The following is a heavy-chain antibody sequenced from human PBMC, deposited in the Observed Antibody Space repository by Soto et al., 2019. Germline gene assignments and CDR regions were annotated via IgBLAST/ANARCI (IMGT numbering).Heavy chain of an antibody. J-gene: IGHJ5*02. V-gene: IGHV1-18*01. CDR3: ARVVPGAEAWFGP. D-gene: IGHD2-2*01. CDR1: GYTFSNYG. Sequence: QVQLVQSGGEVKRPGASVKVSCKTSGYTFSNYGITWVRQAPGQPLEWLGWISLYSDGTNYAQKFQGRGPKATDTTTTTAYMELRSLRSDDTAVYYCARVVPGAEAWFGPWGQGTRVTVSS. CDR2: ISLYSDGT.